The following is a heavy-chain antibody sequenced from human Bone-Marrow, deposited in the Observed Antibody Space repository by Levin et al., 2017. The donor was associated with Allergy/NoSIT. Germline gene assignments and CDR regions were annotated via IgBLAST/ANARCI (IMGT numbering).Heavy chain of an antibody. CDR2: ISAYNGNT. V-gene: IGHV1-18*01. Sequence: ASVKVSCKASGYTFTSYGISWVRQAPGQGLEWMGWISAYNGNTNYAQKLQGRVTMTTDTSTSTAYMELRSLRSDDTAVYYCARYCSSTSCHLAGAFDIWGQGTMVTVSS. CDR1: GYTFTSYG. D-gene: IGHD2-2*01. J-gene: IGHJ3*02. CDR3: ARYCSSTSCHLAGAFDI.